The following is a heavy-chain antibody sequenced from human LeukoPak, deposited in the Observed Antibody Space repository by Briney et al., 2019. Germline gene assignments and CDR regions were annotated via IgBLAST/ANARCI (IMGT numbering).Heavy chain of an antibody. D-gene: IGHD1-26*01. CDR1: GFTFSSYS. CDR3: ARDHFRSLIVGATNNDY. Sequence: GGSLRLSCAASGFTFSSYSMSWVRQAPGKGLEWVSSISSSSSYIYYADSVKGRFTISRDNAKNSLYLQMNSLRAEDTAVYYCARDHFRSLIVGATNNDYWGQGTLVTVSS. V-gene: IGHV3-21*01. CDR2: ISSSSSYI. J-gene: IGHJ4*02.